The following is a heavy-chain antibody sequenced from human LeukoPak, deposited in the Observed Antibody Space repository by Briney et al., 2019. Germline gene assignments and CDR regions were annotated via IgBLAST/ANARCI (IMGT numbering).Heavy chain of an antibody. J-gene: IGHJ5*02. Sequence: PGGSLRLSCAASGFTFSSYWMSWVRQAPGKGLEWVANIKQDGSEKYYVDSVKGRFTISRDNAKSSLYLQMNSLRAEDTAVYYCARARAELLWFGELYRFDPWGQGTLVTVSS. D-gene: IGHD3-10*01. CDR3: ARARAELLWFGELYRFDP. V-gene: IGHV3-7*01. CDR2: IKQDGSEK. CDR1: GFTFSSYW.